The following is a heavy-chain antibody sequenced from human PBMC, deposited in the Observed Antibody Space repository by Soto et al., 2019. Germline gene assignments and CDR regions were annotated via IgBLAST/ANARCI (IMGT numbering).Heavy chain of an antibody. CDR1: GFTFSNAW. CDR3: ARVPSSSGRAHFDY. V-gene: IGHV3-15*01. Sequence: GGSLRLSCEVSGFTFSNAWMSWVRQAPGKGLEWVGRIKSKTDGGATDYAAPVKDRFIISRDDSKNMLYLQMNSLKTEDTAVYYCARVPSSSGRAHFDYWGQGTLVTV. J-gene: IGHJ4*02. CDR2: IKSKTDGGAT. D-gene: IGHD2-15*01.